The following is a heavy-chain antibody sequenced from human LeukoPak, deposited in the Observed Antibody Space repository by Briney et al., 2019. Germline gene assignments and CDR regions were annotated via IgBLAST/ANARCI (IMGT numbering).Heavy chain of an antibody. D-gene: IGHD5-18*01. Sequence: TSETLSLXCAVSGYSISSGYYWGWIRQPPGKGLECIGSTYHSRSNYYTPSLKSRDTRSVDTSKNQFSLKLSSVTAADTAVYYCASSRGYSYGGFDYWGQGTLVTVSS. CDR3: ASSRGYSYGGFDY. CDR1: GYSISSGYY. V-gene: IGHV4-38-2*01. CDR2: TYHSRSN. J-gene: IGHJ4*02.